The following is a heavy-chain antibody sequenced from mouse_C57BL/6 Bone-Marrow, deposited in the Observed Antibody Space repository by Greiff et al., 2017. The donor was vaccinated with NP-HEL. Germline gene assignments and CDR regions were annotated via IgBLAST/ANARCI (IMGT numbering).Heavy chain of an antibody. CDR2: IDPSDSYT. V-gene: IGHV1-69*01. D-gene: IGHD2-5*01. Sequence: VQLQQPGAELVMPGASVKLSCKASGYTFTSYWMHWVKQRPGQGLEWIGEIDPSDSYTNYNQKFKGKSTLTVDKSSSTAYMQLSSLTSEDSAVYYCARGSYSNYVGNAMDYWGQGTSVTVSS. CDR3: ARGSYSNYVGNAMDY. CDR1: GYTFTSYW. J-gene: IGHJ4*01.